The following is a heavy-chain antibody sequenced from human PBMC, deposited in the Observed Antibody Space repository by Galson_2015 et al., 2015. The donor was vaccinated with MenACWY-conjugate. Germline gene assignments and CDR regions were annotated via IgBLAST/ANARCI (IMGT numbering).Heavy chain of an antibody. CDR1: GASISSSSNW. J-gene: IGHJ4*02. D-gene: IGHD1-26*01. CDR3: ARGVSGKFHFYS. V-gene: IGHV4-4*02. CDR2: IYHDGST. Sequence: SETLSLTCDVSGASISSSSNWWSWVRQPPGKGLEWIAEIYHDGSTNYDASLKSRLTISADKSKNQFSLKLTSVTAADTPVYYCARGVSGKFHFYSWGPRALVTVSS.